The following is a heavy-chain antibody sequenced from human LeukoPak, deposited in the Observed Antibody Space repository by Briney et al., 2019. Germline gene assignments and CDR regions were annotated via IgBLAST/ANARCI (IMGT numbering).Heavy chain of an antibody. CDR1: GFTHGDYA. D-gene: IGHD3-16*02. CDR2: IRSKAYGGTT. Sequence: GGTLRLFCTASGFTHGDYAMSWVRQAPGNGPEWVGFIRSKAYGGTTEYAASVKGRFTISRDDSKSIAYLQMNSLKTEDTAVYYCTRGYDYVWGSYRYRAFDIWGQGTMVTVSS. J-gene: IGHJ3*02. V-gene: IGHV3-49*04. CDR3: TRGYDYVWGSYRYRAFDI.